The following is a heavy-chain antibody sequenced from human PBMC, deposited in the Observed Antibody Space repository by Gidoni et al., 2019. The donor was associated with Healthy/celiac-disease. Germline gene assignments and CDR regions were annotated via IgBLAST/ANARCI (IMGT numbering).Heavy chain of an antibody. D-gene: IGHD5-12*01. CDR3: ARDLTGGGYDDYYYGMDV. Sequence: QVQLLQSGAEVKKPGSSVKVSCKAPGGTFSSDASRWVRQAPGQGLEWMGGIIPIFGTAGCAHKYQGRVTITADESTSTAYMRLGSLRSGDTAVYYCARDLTGGGYDDYYYGMDVWGQGTTVTVSS. J-gene: IGHJ6*02. CDR1: GGTFSSDA. V-gene: IGHV1-69*01. CDR2: IIPIFGTA.